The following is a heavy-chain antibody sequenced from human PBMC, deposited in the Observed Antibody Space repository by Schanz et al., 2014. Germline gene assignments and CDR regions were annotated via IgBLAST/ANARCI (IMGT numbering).Heavy chain of an antibody. V-gene: IGHV3-11*03. J-gene: IGHJ5*02. CDR2: INTGSNYI. D-gene: IGHD3-10*01. CDR3: ARPALWFGDNCFDP. CDR1: GFSFSDYY. Sequence: QVHLLESGGGLVEPGGSLRLSCAASGFSFSDYYMSWIRQAPGKGLEWISFINTGSNYINYADSVKGRFTISRDNTKNSLFLQLNSLRADDTAVYYCARPALWFGDNCFDPWGQGTLVTASS.